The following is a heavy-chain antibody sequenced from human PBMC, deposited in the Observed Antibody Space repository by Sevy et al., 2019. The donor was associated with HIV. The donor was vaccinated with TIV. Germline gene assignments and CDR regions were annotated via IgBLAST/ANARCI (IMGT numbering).Heavy chain of an antibody. Sequence: GGSLRLSCAVSGFTLSNYWMSWVRQAPGKGLEWVANIDQDGRDRYYVDSVKGRFTISRDNAKNSLYLQMNSLRAEDTAVYYCARDLFSGSYYENYWGQGTLVTVSS. J-gene: IGHJ4*02. D-gene: IGHD1-26*01. CDR2: IDQDGRDR. V-gene: IGHV3-7*01. CDR3: ARDLFSGSYYENY. CDR1: GFTLSNYW.